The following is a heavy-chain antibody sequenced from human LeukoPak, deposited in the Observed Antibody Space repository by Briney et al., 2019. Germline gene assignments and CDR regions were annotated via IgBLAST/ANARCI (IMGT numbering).Heavy chain of an antibody. D-gene: IGHD3-22*01. CDR1: GGCMSDYY. V-gene: IGHV4-59*01. Sequence: SETLSLTXTVSGGCMSDYYWSWIRQPPGKGLEWIGYIYSTGSTNYNPSLKSRVTISVDTSKNQCFLNLNSVTAADTALYYCARDYTMTHAFDIWGQGTLVTVSS. J-gene: IGHJ3*02. CDR2: IYSTGST. CDR3: ARDYTMTHAFDI.